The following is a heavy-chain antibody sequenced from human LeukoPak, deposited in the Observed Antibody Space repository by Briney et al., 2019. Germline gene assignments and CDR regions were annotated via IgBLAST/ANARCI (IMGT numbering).Heavy chain of an antibody. J-gene: IGHJ6*02. Sequence: ASVKVSCKASGYTFTSYGISWVRQAPGQGLEWMGWISAYNGNTNYAQKLQDRVTMTTDTSTSTAYMELRSLRSDDTAAYYCARDPAAGTVWGYYYGMDVWGQGTTVTVSS. CDR1: GYTFTSYG. CDR2: ISAYNGNT. D-gene: IGHD6-13*01. V-gene: IGHV1-18*01. CDR3: ARDPAAGTVWGYYYGMDV.